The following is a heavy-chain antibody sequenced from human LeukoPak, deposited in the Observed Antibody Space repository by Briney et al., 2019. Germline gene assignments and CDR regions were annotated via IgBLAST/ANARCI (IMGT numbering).Heavy chain of an antibody. CDR1: GFTFSSYG. J-gene: IGHJ3*02. CDR3: AKDSIVVVTAPQEDDAFDI. V-gene: IGHV3-30*02. CDR2: IRYDGSNK. D-gene: IGHD2-21*02. Sequence: PGGSLRLSCAASGFTFSSYGMHWVRQAPGKGLEWVAFIRYDGSNKYYADSVKGRFTISRDNSKNTLYLQMNSLRAEDTAVYYCAKDSIVVVTAPQEDDAFDIWGQGTMVTVSS.